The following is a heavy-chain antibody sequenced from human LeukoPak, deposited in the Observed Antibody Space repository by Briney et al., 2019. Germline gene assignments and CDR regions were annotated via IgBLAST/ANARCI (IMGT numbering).Heavy chain of an antibody. V-gene: IGHV4-4*07. CDR2: IYTSGST. CDR1: GGSISSYY. D-gene: IGHD3-10*01. Sequence: PSETLSLTCTVSGGSISSYYWSWIRQPAGKGLEWIGRIYTSGSTNYNPSLKSRVTMSVDTSKNQFSLKLSSVTAADTAVYYCARDGWFGELGYFDYWGQGTLVTVSS. CDR3: ARDGWFGELGYFDY. J-gene: IGHJ4*02.